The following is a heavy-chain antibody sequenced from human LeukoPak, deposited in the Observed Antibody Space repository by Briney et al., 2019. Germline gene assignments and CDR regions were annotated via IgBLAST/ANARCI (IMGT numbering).Heavy chain of an antibody. CDR3: ARGQFSDTAMVQKYYYMDV. Sequence: GASVKVSCKASGGAFSRYAISWARQAPGQGLEWMGGVISIFGTSSYAEKFRGRVTLTTDESTTTAYMELRNLRSEDTAVYYCARGQFSDTAMVQKYYYMDVWGKGTTVIVSS. D-gene: IGHD5-18*01. CDR2: VISIFGTS. J-gene: IGHJ6*03. V-gene: IGHV1-69*05. CDR1: GGAFSRYA.